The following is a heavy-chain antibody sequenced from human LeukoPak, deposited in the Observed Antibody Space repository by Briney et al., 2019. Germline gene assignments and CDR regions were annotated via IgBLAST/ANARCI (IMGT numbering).Heavy chain of an antibody. CDR3: ARDSSYESSGDFDY. V-gene: IGHV3-21*01. Sequence: PGGSLRLSCAASEFTFSSYSMNWVRQAPGKGLEWDSSISSSSSYIYYADSVKGRFTISRDNAKNSVYLQMNSLRVEDTAVYYCARDSSYESSGDFDYWGQGTLVTVSS. J-gene: IGHJ4*02. CDR2: ISSSSSYI. D-gene: IGHD3-22*01. CDR1: EFTFSSYS.